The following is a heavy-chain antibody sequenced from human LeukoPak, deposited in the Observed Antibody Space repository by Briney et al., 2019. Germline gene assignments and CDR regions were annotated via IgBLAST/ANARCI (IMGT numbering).Heavy chain of an antibody. J-gene: IGHJ6*02. CDR3: ARADRRDV. V-gene: IGHV3-30*03. CDR1: GFTFSAYD. Sequence: PGRSLRLSCAASGFTFSAYDVHWVRQAPGKGLEWVALISDDGRNKYYADSVKGRFTISRDNAKNTLYLQMNSLRAEDTAVYYCARADRRDVWGQGTTVTISS. CDR2: ISDDGRNK.